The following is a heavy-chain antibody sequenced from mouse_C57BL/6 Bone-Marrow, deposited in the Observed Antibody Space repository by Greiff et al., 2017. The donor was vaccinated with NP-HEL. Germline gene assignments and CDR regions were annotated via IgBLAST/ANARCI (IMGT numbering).Heavy chain of an antibody. V-gene: IGHV14-1*01. Sequence: VQLQQSGAELVRPGASVKLSCTASGFNIKDYYMHWVKQRPEQGLEWIGRIDPEDGATEYAPKFQGKATMTADTSSNTAYLQLSSLTSEDTAVYYCTTGDIYYDYDGYWGQGTTLTVSS. CDR3: TTGDIYYDYDGY. D-gene: IGHD2-4*01. CDR1: GFNIKDYY. CDR2: IDPEDGAT. J-gene: IGHJ2*01.